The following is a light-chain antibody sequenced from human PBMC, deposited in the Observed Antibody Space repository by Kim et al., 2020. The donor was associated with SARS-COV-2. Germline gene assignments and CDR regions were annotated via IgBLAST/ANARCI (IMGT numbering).Light chain of an antibody. V-gene: IGLV3-1*01. CDR1: KLGDKY. CDR3: QAWDSSTYV. J-gene: IGLJ1*01. Sequence: SYELTQTPSVSVSPGQTASITCSGDKLGDKYACWYQQKPGQSPVLVIYQDSKWPSGIPERFSGSNSGNTATLTISGTQAMDEADYYCQAWDSSTYVFGTG. CDR2: QDS.